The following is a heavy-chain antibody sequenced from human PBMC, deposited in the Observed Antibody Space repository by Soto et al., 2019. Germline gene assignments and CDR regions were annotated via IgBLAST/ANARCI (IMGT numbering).Heavy chain of an antibody. CDR1: GGSISSDGSS. Sequence: PSETLSLTCAVSGGSISSDGSSWSWIRQPPGKGLEWIGYIYHSGSTYYNPSLKSRVTISVDTSKNQFSLKLSSVTAADTAVYYCGRHRTPLYYVNLTGYYIGDRALDRWVQGTMITV. J-gene: IGHJ3*02. V-gene: IGHV4-30-2*01. CDR2: IYHSGST. CDR3: GRHRTPLYYVNLTGYYIGDRALDR. D-gene: IGHD3-9*01.